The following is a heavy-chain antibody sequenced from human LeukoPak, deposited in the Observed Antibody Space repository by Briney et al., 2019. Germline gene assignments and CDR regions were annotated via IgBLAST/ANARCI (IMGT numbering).Heavy chain of an antibody. D-gene: IGHD4-23*01. CDR1: GGSISSGGYY. CDR2: ISDSGNT. J-gene: IGHJ5*02. CDR3: ARAPLYGGHADWFDP. Sequence: PSETLSLTCTVSGGSISSGGYYWSWIRQPPGKGLEWIGYISDSGNTYYNPSLRSRVTISVDTSKNQFSLKVNYVTAADTAVYYCARAPLYGGHADWFDPWGQGTLVTVSS. V-gene: IGHV4-31*03.